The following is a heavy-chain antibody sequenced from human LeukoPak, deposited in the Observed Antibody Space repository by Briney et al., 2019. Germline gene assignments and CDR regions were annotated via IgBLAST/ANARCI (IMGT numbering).Heavy chain of an antibody. CDR1: GGTFSSYA. Sequence: SVKVSYTASGGTFSSYAISWGRQAPGQGLEWMRGIIPIFGTANYAQKYQGRVTITTDESTSTAYIELSSLRSEDTAVYYCARDRQLLFLNLGYYMDVWGKGTTVTVSS. CDR3: ARDRQLLFLNLGYYMDV. V-gene: IGHV1-69*05. CDR2: IIPIFGTA. J-gene: IGHJ6*03. D-gene: IGHD2-2*01.